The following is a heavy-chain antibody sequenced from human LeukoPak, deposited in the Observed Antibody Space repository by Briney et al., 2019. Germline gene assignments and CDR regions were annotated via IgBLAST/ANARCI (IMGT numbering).Heavy chain of an antibody. CDR3: ARDPERYLRTGKFDY. CDR1: GFTFSTSA. D-gene: IGHD5/OR15-5a*01. Sequence: GGSLRLSCAASGFTFSTSAMNWVRQVPGKGLEWVSSINSYSSHIYYEASVRGRFTVSRDKARNSVFLQMNSLTAEDTAVYYCARDPERYLRTGKFDYWGQGTLVTVSS. J-gene: IGHJ4*02. V-gene: IGHV3-21*01. CDR2: INSYSSHI.